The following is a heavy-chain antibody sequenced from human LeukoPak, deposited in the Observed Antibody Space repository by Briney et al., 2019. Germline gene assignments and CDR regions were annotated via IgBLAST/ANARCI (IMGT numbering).Heavy chain of an antibody. CDR1: GGSISSGDYY. Sequence: SQTLSLTCTVSGGSISSGDYYWRWIRQPPGKGLEWIGYIYYSGSTYYNPSLKSRVTISVDTSKNQFSLKLSSVTAADTAGYYCARELGDRGAGSFDYWGQGTLVTVSS. CDR3: ARELGDRGAGSFDY. J-gene: IGHJ4*02. D-gene: IGHD1-14*01. CDR2: IYYSGST. V-gene: IGHV4-30-4*01.